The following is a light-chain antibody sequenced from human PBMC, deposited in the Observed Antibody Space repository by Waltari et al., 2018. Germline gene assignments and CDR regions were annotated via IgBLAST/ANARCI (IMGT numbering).Light chain of an antibody. CDR1: KLGEKY. CDR2: QDN. V-gene: IGLV3-1*01. CDR3: QTWDSTSVI. J-gene: IGLJ2*01. Sequence: SYELTQPPSVSVSPRQTAFITGSGDKLGEKYASWYQQKPGQPPLLIVYQDNKRPSGTPERISGSNSGNTATLTITETQPIDETDYFCQTWDSTSVIFGGGTKLTVL.